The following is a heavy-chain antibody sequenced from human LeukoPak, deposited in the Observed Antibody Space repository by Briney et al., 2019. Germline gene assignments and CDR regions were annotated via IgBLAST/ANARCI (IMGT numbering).Heavy chain of an antibody. CDR2: IYYSGGT. Sequence: PSETLSLTCAVSGGSLSRYYWSWIRQPPGKGLEWLGDIYYSGGTNYNPPLKSRVTISVDTSKNQFSRKLSSVIAGETAVYYCAREGSYSSSFPFDYWGQGTLVTVSS. V-gene: IGHV4-59*01. CDR3: AREGSYSSSFPFDY. J-gene: IGHJ4*02. D-gene: IGHD6-6*01. CDR1: GGSLSRYY.